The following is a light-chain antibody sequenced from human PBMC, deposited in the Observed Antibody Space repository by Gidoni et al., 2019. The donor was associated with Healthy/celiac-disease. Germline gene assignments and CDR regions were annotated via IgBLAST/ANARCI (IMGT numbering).Light chain of an antibody. V-gene: IGKV3-15*01. CDR1: QSVSSN. Sequence: EIVLTQSPATLSVSPGERATLSCRASQSVSSNLAWYQQKPGQAPRLLIYGASTRAPGMPARFSGSGSGTEFTLTISSLQSEDFAVYYCHQYNNWPPAFGQGTKVEIK. CDR3: HQYNNWPPA. J-gene: IGKJ1*01. CDR2: GAS.